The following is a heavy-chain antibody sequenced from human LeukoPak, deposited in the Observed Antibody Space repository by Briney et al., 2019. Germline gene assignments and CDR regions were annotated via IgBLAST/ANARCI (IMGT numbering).Heavy chain of an antibody. J-gene: IGHJ3*02. CDR3: ATDTLGYCSGGSCPGAAFDI. D-gene: IGHD2-15*01. CDR1: GYTLTELS. Sequence: GASVKVSSKVSGYTLTELSMHWVRQAPGKGLEWMGGFDPEDGETIYAQKFQGRVTMTEDTSTDTAYMELSSLRSEDTAVYYCATDTLGYCSGGSCPGAAFDIWGQGTMVTVSS. V-gene: IGHV1-24*01. CDR2: FDPEDGET.